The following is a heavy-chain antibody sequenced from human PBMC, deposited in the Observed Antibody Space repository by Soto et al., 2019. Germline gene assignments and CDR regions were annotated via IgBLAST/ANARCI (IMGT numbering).Heavy chain of an antibody. V-gene: IGHV1-46*01. CDR3: ARGGGGIDCGGGSCKPGDQ. CDR2: VNPSGGGS. J-gene: IGHJ5*02. D-gene: IGHD2-21*01. Sequence: QVQLVQSGAEVKKSGASVKVSCKASGYTFTPYSMHWVRQAPGQGLEWMGTVNPSGGGSTYAPKFRERSTMTTDTSTNKVYMELSRLRLDDTALYYCARGGGGIDCGGGSCKPGDQWGHGTLVTVSS. CDR1: GYTFTPYS.